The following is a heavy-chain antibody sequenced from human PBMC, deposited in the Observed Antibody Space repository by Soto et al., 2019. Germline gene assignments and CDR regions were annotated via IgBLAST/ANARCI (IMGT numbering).Heavy chain of an antibody. Sequence: EVQLVESGGGLVQPGGSLRLSCAASGFTFSNYAMHWVRQAPGKGLEYVSAINSHGDSTYYANSVKGRFTISRDNSKNTLSLQMGSLRTEDMAVYYCASRAGYNFDYWGQGTLVTVSS. CDR2: INSHGDST. J-gene: IGHJ4*02. CDR3: ASRAGYNFDY. V-gene: IGHV3-64*01. D-gene: IGHD5-12*01. CDR1: GFTFSNYA.